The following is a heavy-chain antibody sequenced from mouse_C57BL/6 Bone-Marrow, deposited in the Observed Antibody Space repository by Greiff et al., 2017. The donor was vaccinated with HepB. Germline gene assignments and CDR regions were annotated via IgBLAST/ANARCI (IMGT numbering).Heavy chain of an antibody. D-gene: IGHD2-1*01. V-gene: IGHV1-81*01. Sequence: QVHVKQSGAELARPGASVRLSCKASGYTFTSYGISWVKQRTGQGLEWIGEIYPRSGNTYYNEKFKGKATLTADKSSSTAYMELRSLTSEDSAVYFCARRIYYGNHYYAMDYWGQGTSVTVSS. CDR2: IYPRSGNT. CDR1: GYTFTSYG. J-gene: IGHJ4*01. CDR3: ARRIYYGNHYYAMDY.